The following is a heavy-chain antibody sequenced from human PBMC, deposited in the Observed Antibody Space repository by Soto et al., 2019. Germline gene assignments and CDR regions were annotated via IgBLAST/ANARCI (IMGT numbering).Heavy chain of an antibody. CDR2: IYYSGST. J-gene: IGHJ4*02. D-gene: IGHD3-9*01. CDR1: GGSISSGDYY. Sequence: SETLSLTCTVSGGSISSGDYYWSWIRQPPGKGLEWIGYIYYSGSTYYNPSLKSRVTISVDTSKNQFSLKLSSVTAADTAVYYCARGRWISEYYDILTGYGPPYFEYWGQGTLVTVSS. V-gene: IGHV4-30-4*01. CDR3: ARGRWISEYYDILTGYGPPYFEY.